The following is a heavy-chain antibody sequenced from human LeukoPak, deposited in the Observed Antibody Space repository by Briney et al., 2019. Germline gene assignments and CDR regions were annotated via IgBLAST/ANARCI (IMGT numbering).Heavy chain of an antibody. CDR2: ISYDGTEK. D-gene: IGHD3-22*01. Sequence: GSSLRLSCAASGLSFSSYAMHWVRQAPGKGLEWVAVISYDGTEKYYGDSVKGRFTISRDNSKNTLYLQMNSLRAEDTAVYYCAKGGYYDINGYYIGFSDSWGQGTLVTVSS. CDR3: AKGGYYDINGYYIGFSDS. CDR1: GLSFSSYA. V-gene: IGHV3-30-3*01. J-gene: IGHJ4*02.